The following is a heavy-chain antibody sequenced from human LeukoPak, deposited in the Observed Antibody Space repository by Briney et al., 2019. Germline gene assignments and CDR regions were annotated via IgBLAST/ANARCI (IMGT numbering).Heavy chain of an antibody. V-gene: IGHV1-2*02. CDR1: GYTFTGYF. J-gene: IGHJ3*02. CDR3: ARDSIVGATHDAFDI. Sequence: GASVKVSCKASGYTFTGYFVHWVRQAPGQGLQWMGWINPNTGGTNYAQKFQGRVTLTRDTSISTAYMELSRLRSDDTAVYYCARDSIVGATHDAFDIWGQGTMVTVSS. CDR2: INPNTGGT. D-gene: IGHD1-26*01.